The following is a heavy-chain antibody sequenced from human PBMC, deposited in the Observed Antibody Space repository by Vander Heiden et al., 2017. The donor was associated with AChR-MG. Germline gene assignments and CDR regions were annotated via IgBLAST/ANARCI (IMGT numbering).Heavy chain of an antibody. D-gene: IGHD3-16*02. V-gene: IGHV3-33*01. J-gene: IGHJ4*02. CDR1: GFTFGSYG. CDR3: ARQPIGGVIVPFDY. CDR2: IWYDGSNK. Sequence: QVQLVESGGGVVQPGRSLRLSCAASGFTFGSYGMHWVRQAPGKGLEWVAVIWYDGSNKYYADSVKGRFTISRDNSKNTLYLQMNSLRAEDTAVYYCARQPIGGVIVPFDYWGQGTLVTVSS.